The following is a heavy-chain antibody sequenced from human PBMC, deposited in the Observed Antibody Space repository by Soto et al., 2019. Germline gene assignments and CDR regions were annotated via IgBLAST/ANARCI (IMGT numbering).Heavy chain of an antibody. J-gene: IGHJ4*02. D-gene: IGHD6-13*01. V-gene: IGHV3-11*01. CDR3: VRPYYSSSWFPFDR. CDR1: GFDFGDYY. Sequence: GESLKISCKGSGFDFGDYYMSWIRQAPGKGLEWVSYIDSGDGTTYYTDSVKGRFTISRDNAKKTVYLQMSSLRVEDTALYYCVRPYYSSSWFPFDRWGQGTLVTVSS. CDR2: IDSGDGTT.